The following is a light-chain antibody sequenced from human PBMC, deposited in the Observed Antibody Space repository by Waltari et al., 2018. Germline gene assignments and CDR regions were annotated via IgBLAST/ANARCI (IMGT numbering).Light chain of an antibody. J-gene: IGKJ1*01. CDR1: QSVSRT. V-gene: IGKV3-20*01. CDR2: GAS. Sequence: EIVLTQSPGTLSLSPGERATLSCRASQSVSRTLAWYQQKPGQDPRLLIYGASTRATGIPERCSGGGSGTDFSLTISRLEPEDFAVYYCQHYVSLPATFGQGTKVEIK. CDR3: QHYVSLPAT.